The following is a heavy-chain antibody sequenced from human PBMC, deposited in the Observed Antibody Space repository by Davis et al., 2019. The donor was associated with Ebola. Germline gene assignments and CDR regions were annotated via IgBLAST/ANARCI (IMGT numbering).Heavy chain of an antibody. Sequence: ASVQVSCNASAYTFTSYGITWVRQAPGHGLEWMGWINPHNGNTNYAQNVQGRVTMTTDTSTSTAYMEVGILRSDDTAVYYCAAGGVRGGFDIWGQGTMVTVSS. J-gene: IGHJ3*02. CDR3: AAGGVRGGFDI. CDR1: AYTFTSYG. D-gene: IGHD3-10*01. CDR2: INPHNGNT. V-gene: IGHV1-18*04.